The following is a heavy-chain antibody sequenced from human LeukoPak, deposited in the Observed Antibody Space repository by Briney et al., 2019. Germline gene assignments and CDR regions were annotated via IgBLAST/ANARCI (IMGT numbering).Heavy chain of an antibody. D-gene: IGHD1-1*01. Sequence: GGSLRLSCAASGLTFSSYDMHWVRQAPGEGLEWVSSIGATGDTYYAGSVKGRFTIPRENANKSLYLQMSSLRVEDTAVYFCVLGAYWNDDKNAFHIWGPGTMVTVSS. CDR2: IGATGDT. CDR3: VLGAYWNDDKNAFHI. CDR1: GLTFSSYD. V-gene: IGHV3-13*01. J-gene: IGHJ3*02.